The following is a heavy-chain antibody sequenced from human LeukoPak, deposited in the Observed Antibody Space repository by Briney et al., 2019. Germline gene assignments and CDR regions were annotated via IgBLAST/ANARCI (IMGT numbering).Heavy chain of an antibody. CDR1: GGTFSSYA. J-gene: IGHJ3*02. D-gene: IGHD3-16*01. CDR3: ASWGGVSTFDAFDI. CDR2: IIPIFGTA. Sequence: GASVKVSCKASGGTFSSYAISWVRQAPGQGLEWMGGIIPIFGTANYAQKFQGTVTITADKSTSTAYMELSSLSSEDPAVYYCASWGGVSTFDAFDIWGQGTMVTVSS. V-gene: IGHV1-69*06.